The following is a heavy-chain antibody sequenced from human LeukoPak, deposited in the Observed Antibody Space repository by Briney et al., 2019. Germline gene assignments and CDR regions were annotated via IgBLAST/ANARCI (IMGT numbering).Heavy chain of an antibody. CDR1: GFTFSSYA. CDR3: ARDIAAAGLFFDY. CDR2: ISYDGSNK. Sequence: GGSLRLSCAASGFTFSSYAMHWVRQAPGKGLEWVAVISYDGSNKYYADSVKGRFTISRDDAKNLLYLQMNSLRAEDTAVYYCARDIAAAGLFFDYWGQGTLVTVSS. J-gene: IGHJ4*02. D-gene: IGHD6-13*01. V-gene: IGHV3-30-3*01.